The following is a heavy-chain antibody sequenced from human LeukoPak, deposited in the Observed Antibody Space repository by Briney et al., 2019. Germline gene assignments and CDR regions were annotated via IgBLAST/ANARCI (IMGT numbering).Heavy chain of an antibody. CDR1: GFTFSDYY. Sequence: GGSLRLSCAASGFTFSDYYMSWIRQAPGKGLEWVSYISSSGSTIYYADSVKGRFTISRDNAKNSLYLQMNSLRAEDTAVYYCARDKCSGGTCYGYFQHWGQGTLVTVSS. CDR2: ISSSGSTI. D-gene: IGHD2-15*01. CDR3: ARDKCSGGTCYGYFQH. J-gene: IGHJ1*01. V-gene: IGHV3-11*04.